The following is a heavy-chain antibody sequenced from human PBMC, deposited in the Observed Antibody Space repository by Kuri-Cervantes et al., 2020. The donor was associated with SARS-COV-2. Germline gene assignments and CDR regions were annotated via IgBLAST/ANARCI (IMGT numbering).Heavy chain of an antibody. J-gene: IGHJ6*03. CDR3: ARDHSSRAPGTPPYYMDV. D-gene: IGHD6-13*01. CDR1: GGTFRSYA. Sequence: SVKVSCKASGGTFRSYAISWVRQAPGQGLEWMGRIIPILGTANYAQKFQGRVTITADESTSTAYMELSSLRSEDTAVYYCARDHSSRAPGTPPYYMDVWGKGTTVTVSS. V-gene: IGHV1-69*11. CDR2: IIPILGTA.